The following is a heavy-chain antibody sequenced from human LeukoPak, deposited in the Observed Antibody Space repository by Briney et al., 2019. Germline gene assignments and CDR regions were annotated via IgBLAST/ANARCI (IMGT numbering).Heavy chain of an antibody. CDR1: GYTFTGYY. D-gene: IGHD5-24*01. J-gene: IGHJ4*02. V-gene: IGHV1-2*02. CDR3: ARVLLRRDGYNYGRGFDY. CDR2: INPNSGGT. Sequence: ASVKVSCKASGYTFTGYYMHWVRQAPGQGLEWMGWINPNSGGTNYAQKLQGRVTMTTDTSTSTAYMELRSLRSDDTAVYYCARVLLRRDGYNYGRGFDYWGQGTLVTVSS.